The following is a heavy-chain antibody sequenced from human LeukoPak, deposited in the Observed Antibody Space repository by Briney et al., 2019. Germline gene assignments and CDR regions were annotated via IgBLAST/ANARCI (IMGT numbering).Heavy chain of an antibody. CDR2: ISSSSSTI. CDR3: ARDRCSSTSCYSKY. J-gene: IGHJ4*02. D-gene: IGHD2-2*01. CDR1: GFTFSSYS. V-gene: IGHV3-48*01. Sequence: GGSLRLSCAASGFTFSSYSMNWVRQAPGKGLEWVSYISSSSSTIYYADSVKGRFTISRDNAKNSLYLQMNSLRAEDTAVYYCARDRCSSTSCYSKYWGQGTLVTVSS.